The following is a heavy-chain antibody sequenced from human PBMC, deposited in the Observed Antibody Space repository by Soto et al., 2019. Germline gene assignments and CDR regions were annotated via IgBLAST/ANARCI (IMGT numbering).Heavy chain of an antibody. D-gene: IGHD3-22*01. CDR1: GFTFSSYS. V-gene: IGHV3-48*01. CDR3: SKAMIGSYDSDAFDV. CDR2: ISSSSSTI. Sequence: GGSLRLSCAASGFTFSSYSMNWVRQAPGKGLEWVSYISSSSSTIYYADSVKGRFTISRDNAKNSLYLQMNSLRPEDTAVYYCSKAMIGSYDSDAFDVWGQGTMVTVSS. J-gene: IGHJ3*01.